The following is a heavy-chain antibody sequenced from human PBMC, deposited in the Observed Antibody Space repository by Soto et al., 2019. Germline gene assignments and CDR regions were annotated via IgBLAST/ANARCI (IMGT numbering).Heavy chain of an antibody. V-gene: IGHV1-58*01. CDR3: AAVGYYDILTGYSRGAFDI. CDR2: IVVGSGNT. D-gene: IGHD3-9*01. Sequence: PVKVSCKASGFTFTNYAVQWVRKARGQRLEWIGWIVVGSGNTNYAQKFQERVNITRDMSTSTAYMELSSLRSEDTAVYYCAAVGYYDILTGYSRGAFDIWGQGTMVTVSS. CDR1: GFTFTNYA. J-gene: IGHJ3*02.